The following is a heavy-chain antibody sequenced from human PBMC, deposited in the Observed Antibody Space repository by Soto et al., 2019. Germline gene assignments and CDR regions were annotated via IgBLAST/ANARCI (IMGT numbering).Heavy chain of an antibody. V-gene: IGHV1-69*01. CDR2: IIPIFGTA. Sequence: QVQLVQSGAEVQKPGSSVKVSCKASGGTFSSYAISWVRQAPGQGLEWMGGIIPIFGTANYAQKFQGRVTITADESTSTAYMALSSLRSEDTAVYYCARDAVSATTPNWKFDYFDYWGQGTLVTVSS. J-gene: IGHJ4*02. D-gene: IGHD1-1*01. CDR1: GGTFSSYA. CDR3: ARDAVSATTPNWKFDYFDY.